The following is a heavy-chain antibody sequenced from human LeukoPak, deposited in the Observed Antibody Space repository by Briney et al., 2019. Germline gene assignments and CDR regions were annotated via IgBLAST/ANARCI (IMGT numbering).Heavy chain of an antibody. CDR1: GVTFSSYG. Sequence: GESLTLSCAVSGVTFSSYGLSWVRQAPGKGLEWVSEISGSGGSTYYPDPVKGRFIISRDNAKQSLHQQMNVLTAEDAAEYYWPRLRVTPGYYYYYYMDVWGKETTVTISS. CDR3: PRLRVTPGYYYYYYMDV. D-gene: IGHD4-23*01. CDR2: ISGSGGST. V-gene: IGHV3-21*05. J-gene: IGHJ6*03.